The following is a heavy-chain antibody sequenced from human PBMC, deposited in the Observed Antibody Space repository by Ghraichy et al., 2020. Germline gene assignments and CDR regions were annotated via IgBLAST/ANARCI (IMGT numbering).Heavy chain of an antibody. CDR3: ARVACSGGSCYPPHYFDF. J-gene: IGHJ4*02. CDR2: IKQDESEK. CDR1: GFTFSMYW. V-gene: IGHV3-7*01. D-gene: IGHD2-15*01. Sequence: GVLNISCAASGFTFSMYWMSRVRQAPGKGLEWVANIKQDESEKYYVDSVKGRFTISRDNAKNSLYLQMNSLRAEDTAVYHCARVACSGGSCYPPHYFDFWGQGTLVTVSS.